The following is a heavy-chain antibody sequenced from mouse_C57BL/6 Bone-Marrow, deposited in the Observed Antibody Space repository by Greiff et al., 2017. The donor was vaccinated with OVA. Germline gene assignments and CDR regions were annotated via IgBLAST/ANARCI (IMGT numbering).Heavy chain of an antibody. V-gene: IGHV2-6*03. Sequence: QVQLKESGPGLVAPSQSLSITCTVSGFSLTSYGVHWVRQPPGKGLEWLVVIWSDGSTTYNSALKSRLSISKDNSKSQVFLKMNSLQTDDTAMYYCARLHYDGYPAWFAYWGQGTLVTVSA. J-gene: IGHJ3*01. D-gene: IGHD2-3*01. CDR1: GFSLTSYG. CDR3: ARLHYDGYPAWFAY. CDR2: IWSDGST.